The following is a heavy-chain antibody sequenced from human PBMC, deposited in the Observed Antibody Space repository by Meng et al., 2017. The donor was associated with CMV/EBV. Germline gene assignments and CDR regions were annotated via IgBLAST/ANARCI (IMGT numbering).Heavy chain of an antibody. CDR3: ARAWGIHFDY. CDR2: IDYSGTGV. V-gene: IGHV3-48*03. CDR1: GFTFSSYE. J-gene: IGHJ4*02. Sequence: LSLTCAASGFTFSSYEMSWVRQAPGKGLEWVSNIDYSGTGVYYADSMRGRFTVSRDNARNSLYLQLNSLRAEDTAVYYCARAWGIHFDYWGQGVVVTVSS. D-gene: IGHD3-16*01.